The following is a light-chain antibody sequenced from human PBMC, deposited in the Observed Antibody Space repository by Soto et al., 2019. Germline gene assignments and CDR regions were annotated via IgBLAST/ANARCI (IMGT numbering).Light chain of an antibody. CDR2: GVS. J-gene: IGLJ3*02. Sequence: QSALTQPASVSGSPGQSITISCSGTISDFVVYNYVSWYQQHPGKAPKLMLYGVSKRPSGVSNRFSGSKSGNTASLTISGLQAEDEADYYCSAYTARSTLVFGGGTKLTVL. CDR3: SAYTARSTLV. CDR1: ISDFVVYNY. V-gene: IGLV2-14*01.